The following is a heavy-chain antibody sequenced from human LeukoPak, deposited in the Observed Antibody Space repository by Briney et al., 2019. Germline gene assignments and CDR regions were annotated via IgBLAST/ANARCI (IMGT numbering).Heavy chain of an antibody. Sequence: PGGSLRLSCAASGFTFSSYEMNWVRQAPGKGLEWVSYISSSGSTIYYADSVKGRFTISRDNAKNSLYLQMNSLRAEDTAVYYCARDNYGDYADIDYWGQGTLVTVSS. D-gene: IGHD4-17*01. V-gene: IGHV3-48*03. J-gene: IGHJ4*02. CDR1: GFTFSSYE. CDR2: ISSSGSTI. CDR3: ARDNYGDYADIDY.